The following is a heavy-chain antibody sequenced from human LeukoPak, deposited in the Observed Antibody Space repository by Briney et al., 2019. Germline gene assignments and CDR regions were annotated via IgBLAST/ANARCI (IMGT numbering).Heavy chain of an antibody. CDR2: IYYSGST. V-gene: IGHV4-59*01. D-gene: IGHD3-16*01. CDR3: ARASSTFYYGMDV. CDR1: GGSISSYY. J-gene: IGHJ6*02. Sequence: SETLSLTCTVSGGSISSYYWSWIRQPPGKGLEWIGYIYYSGSTNYNPSLKSRVTISVDTSKNQFSLKLSSVTAADTAVYYRARASSTFYYGMDVWGQGTTVTASS.